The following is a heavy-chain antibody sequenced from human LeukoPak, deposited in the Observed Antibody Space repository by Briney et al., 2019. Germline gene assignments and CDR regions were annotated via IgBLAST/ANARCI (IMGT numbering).Heavy chain of an antibody. J-gene: IGHJ4*02. CDR3: ARWGRHIVGAIAAGWIDY. CDR1: GGSISSSSYY. V-gene: IGHV4-39*01. CDR2: IYYSGST. Sequence: SETLSLTCTVSGGSISSSSYYWGWIRQPPGKGLEWIGSIYYSGSTYYNPSLRSRVTISVDTSRNQFSLRLSSVTAADTAVYSCARWGRHIVGAIAAGWIDYWGQGTLVTVSS. D-gene: IGHD1-26*01.